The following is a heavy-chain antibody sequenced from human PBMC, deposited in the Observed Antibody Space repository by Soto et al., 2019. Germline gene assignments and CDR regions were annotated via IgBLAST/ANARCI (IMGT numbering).Heavy chain of an antibody. J-gene: IGHJ6*03. CDR3: TTDLGYEYYMDV. CDR2: IKSKTDGGTT. V-gene: IGHV3-15*01. Sequence: EVQLVESGGGLVKPGGSLRLSCAASGFTFSNAWMSWVRQAPGKGLEWVGRIKSKTDGGTTDYAAPVKGRFTISRDDSKNTLYLQMNSLKTEDTAVYYCTTDLGYEYYMDVWGKGTTVTVSS. CDR1: GFTFSNAW.